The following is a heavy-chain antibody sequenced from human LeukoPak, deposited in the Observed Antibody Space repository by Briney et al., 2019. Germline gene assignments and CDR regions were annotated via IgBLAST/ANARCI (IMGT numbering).Heavy chain of an antibody. CDR2: IHYSGST. D-gene: IGHD5-12*01. CDR1: GGSFSRYY. J-gene: IGHJ6*02. Sequence: SETLSLTCTASGGSFSRYYWSWIRQPPGKGLEWIGNIHYSGSTNYNPSLKSRVTISIDTSKNQFSLRLSSVTAVDTAVYYCARVSGATITTYYGMDVWGQGTTVTVS. V-gene: IGHV4-59*01. CDR3: ARVSGATITTYYGMDV.